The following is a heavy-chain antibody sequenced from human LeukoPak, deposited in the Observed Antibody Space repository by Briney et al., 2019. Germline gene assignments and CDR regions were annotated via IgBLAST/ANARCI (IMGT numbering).Heavy chain of an antibody. CDR2: ISSSGSNM. J-gene: IGHJ4*02. D-gene: IGHD2-15*01. CDR3: ARDGSGGSYFDY. V-gene: IGHV3-48*03. CDR1: GFTXXXXX. Sequence: GGSLRXXCAASGFTXXXXXXXWVRQAPGXXXXXVSYISSSGSNMHXXXSVKGRFTISRDNAKNSLYLQMNSLRAEDTAVYYCARDGSGGSYFDYWGQGTLVTVSS.